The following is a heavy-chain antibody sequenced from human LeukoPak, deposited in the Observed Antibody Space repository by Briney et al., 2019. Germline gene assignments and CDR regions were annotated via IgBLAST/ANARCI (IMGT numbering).Heavy chain of an antibody. V-gene: IGHV1-18*01. CDR2: ISAYNGNT. J-gene: IGHJ4*02. Sequence: ASVKVSCKGSGYTFTSYGISWVRQAPGQGLEWMGWISAYNGNTNYAQKLQGRVTITTDTSTSTAYMELRSLRSDDTAVYYCARDIGGYYYDSSGYWPFDYWGQGTLVTVSS. CDR3: ARDIGGYYYDSSGYWPFDY. CDR1: GYTFTSYG. D-gene: IGHD3-22*01.